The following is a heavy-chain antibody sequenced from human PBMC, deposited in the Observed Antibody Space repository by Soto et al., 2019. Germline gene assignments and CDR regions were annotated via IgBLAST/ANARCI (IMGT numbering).Heavy chain of an antibody. J-gene: IGHJ3*01. CDR2: IHSDGSST. V-gene: IGHV3-74*01. CDR3: ARGDRGAFDL. Sequence: EVQLVESGGGLVRPGGSLRLSCAASGFTFSYYWMHWVRQAPGKGLVWVSRIHSDGSSTNYADVVKGRFIISRDNARNTVDLQMNGVRVEDTAVYYCARGDRGAFDLWGQGTVVTVSS. CDR1: GFTFSYYW. D-gene: IGHD1-26*01.